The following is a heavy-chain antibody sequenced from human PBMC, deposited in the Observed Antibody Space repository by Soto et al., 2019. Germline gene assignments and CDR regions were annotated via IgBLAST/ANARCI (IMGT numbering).Heavy chain of an antibody. D-gene: IGHD3-10*01. CDR2: IYYSGST. V-gene: IGHV4-59*01. CDR3: ARATVLLCPDY. Sequence: PSETLSLTRTVSGGSISSYYWSWIRQPPGKGLEWIGYIYYSGSTNYNPSLKSRVTISVDTSKNQFSLKLSSVTAADTAVYYCARATVLLCPDYWGQGTLVTVSS. CDR1: GGSISSYY. J-gene: IGHJ4*02.